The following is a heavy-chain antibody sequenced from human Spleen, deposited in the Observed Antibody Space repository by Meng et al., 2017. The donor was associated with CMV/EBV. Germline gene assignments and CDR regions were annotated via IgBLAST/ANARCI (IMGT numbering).Heavy chain of an antibody. D-gene: IGHD5-12*01. J-gene: IGHJ4*02. CDR2: ISGGSDYI. V-gene: IGHV3-21*04. Sequence: GGSLRLSCAASGFTFISYSMNWVRQAPGKGLEWVSSISGGSDYIYYADSLEGRFTISRDNAKMSLYVQMNSLRVEDTAVYYCAKEYVPRYGGYGAFDYWGQGTLVTVSS. CDR1: GFTFISYS. CDR3: AKEYVPRYGGYGAFDY.